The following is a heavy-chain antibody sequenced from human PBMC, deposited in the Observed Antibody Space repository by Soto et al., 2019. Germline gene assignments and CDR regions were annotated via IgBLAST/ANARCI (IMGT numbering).Heavy chain of an antibody. CDR1: GFTFSSYA. CDR2: ISGSGGST. Sequence: GGSLRLSCAASGFTFSSYAMSWVRQAPGKGLEWVSAISGSGGSTYYADSVKGRFTISRDNSKNTLYLQMNSLRAEDTAVYYCAKVLGYCSSTSCYEYYYYYGMDVWGQGTTVTVSS. J-gene: IGHJ6*02. CDR3: AKVLGYCSSTSCYEYYYYYGMDV. V-gene: IGHV3-23*01. D-gene: IGHD2-2*01.